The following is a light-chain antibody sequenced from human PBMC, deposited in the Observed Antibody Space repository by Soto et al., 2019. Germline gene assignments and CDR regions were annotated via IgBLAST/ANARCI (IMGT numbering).Light chain of an antibody. Sequence: QSVLTQSPSVSGTPGQRVSISCSGSSSNIGSNNVYWYQQFPGSAPKFLIYPNSPRPSGVPDRFSASKSGTSASLVISGLRSEDEATYYCAAWDDSPSGRSWVFAGGTKLTVL. CDR2: PNS. J-gene: IGLJ3*02. CDR3: AAWDDSPSGRSWV. CDR1: SSNIGSNN. V-gene: IGLV1-47*01.